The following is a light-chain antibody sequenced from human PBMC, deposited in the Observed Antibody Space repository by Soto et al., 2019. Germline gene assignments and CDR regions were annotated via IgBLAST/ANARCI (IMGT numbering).Light chain of an antibody. J-gene: IGKJ4*01. CDR2: DVS. Sequence: DIPMTQSPSSLSASVGDRVTITCQASQDISDYLNWYQQKPGKAPKLLIYDVSNLETGLPSRFSGSGSGTDFSFTISSLQPEDIATYYCQQYYILPPAFGGGTKVEIK. CDR3: QQYYILPPA. CDR1: QDISDY. V-gene: IGKV1-33*01.